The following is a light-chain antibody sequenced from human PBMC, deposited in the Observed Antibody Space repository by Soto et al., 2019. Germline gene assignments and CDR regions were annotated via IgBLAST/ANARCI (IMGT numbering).Light chain of an antibody. CDR3: QQYSNWPPPIT. Sequence: EIVMTQSPATLSVSPGERATLSCRASQSVSSNLAWYQQKPGQAPRLLIYGASTRVTDVPPRFSGSGSGTEFTLSISSLQSEDFAVYYCQQYSNWPPPITFGQGTRLEIK. V-gene: IGKV3-15*01. CDR1: QSVSSN. CDR2: GAS. J-gene: IGKJ5*01.